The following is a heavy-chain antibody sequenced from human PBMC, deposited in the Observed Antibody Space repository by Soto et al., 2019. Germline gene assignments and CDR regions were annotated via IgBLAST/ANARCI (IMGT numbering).Heavy chain of an antibody. CDR2: INAGNGNT. D-gene: IGHD3-16*01. J-gene: IGHJ4*02. CDR3: ARGGVGSRPVDF. V-gene: IGHV1-3*01. CDR1: GYTFISYA. Sequence: ASVKVSCKASGYTFISYAIHWVRQAPGQRLEWMGWINAGNGNTKYSQKFQGRVTFTRHTSASTAYMELSSLRSEDTAVYYCARGGVGSRPVDFWGQGTLVTVSS.